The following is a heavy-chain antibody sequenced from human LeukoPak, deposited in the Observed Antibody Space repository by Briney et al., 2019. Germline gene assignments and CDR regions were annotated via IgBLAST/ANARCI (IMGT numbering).Heavy chain of an antibody. CDR2: ISAYNGNT. J-gene: IGHJ4*02. CDR3: ARVEPAKYCTNGVCYPFDY. D-gene: IGHD2-8*01. Sequence: ASVKVSCKASGYTFTSYGISWVRQAPGQGLEWMGWISAYNGNTNYAQKLQGRVTMTTDTSTSTAHMELRSLRSDDTAVYYCARVEPAKYCTNGVCYPFDYWGQGTLVTVSS. CDR1: GYTFTSYG. V-gene: IGHV1-18*01.